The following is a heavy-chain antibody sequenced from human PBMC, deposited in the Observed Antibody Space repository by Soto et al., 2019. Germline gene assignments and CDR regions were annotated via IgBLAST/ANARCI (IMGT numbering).Heavy chain of an antibody. D-gene: IGHD3-22*01. J-gene: IGHJ5*02. CDR1: GGSISSYY. V-gene: IGHV4-4*07. Sequence: SETLSLTCTVSGGSISSYYWSWIRQPAGKGLEWIGRIYTSGSTNYNPSLKSRVTMSVDTSKNQFSLKLSSVTAADTAVYYCARDTPRTYYYDSSRGWFDPWGQGTRVTVSS. CDR2: IYTSGST. CDR3: ARDTPRTYYYDSSRGWFDP.